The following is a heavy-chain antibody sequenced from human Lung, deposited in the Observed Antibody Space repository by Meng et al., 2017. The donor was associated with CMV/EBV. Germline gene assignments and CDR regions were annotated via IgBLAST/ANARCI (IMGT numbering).Heavy chain of an antibody. CDR1: GYTFTGYY. J-gene: IGHJ2*01. CDR2: INPDSGVT. V-gene: IGHV1-2*02. CDR3: ARTYDLKGWYFDL. Sequence: ASVXVSCKTSGYTFTGYYIHWIRQAPGQGLEWMGWINPDSGVTNYAQKFQGRVTMTRDTSISTAYMELSRLTSDATAVYYCARTYDLKGWYFDLWGRGTLVTVSS. D-gene: IGHD3-3*01.